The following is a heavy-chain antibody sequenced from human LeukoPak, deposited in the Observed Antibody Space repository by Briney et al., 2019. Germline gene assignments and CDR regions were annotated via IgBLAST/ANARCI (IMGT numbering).Heavy chain of an antibody. Sequence: ASVKVSCKASGYTFTSYGISWVRQAPGQGLEWMGWISAYNGNTNYAQKLQGRVTMTEDTSTDTAYMGLSSLRSEDTAVYYCATTSPNYDILTGYSGVWAFDIWGQGTMVTVSS. CDR1: GYTFTSYG. J-gene: IGHJ3*02. CDR3: ATTSPNYDILTGYSGVWAFDI. D-gene: IGHD3-9*01. CDR2: ISAYNGNT. V-gene: IGHV1-18*01.